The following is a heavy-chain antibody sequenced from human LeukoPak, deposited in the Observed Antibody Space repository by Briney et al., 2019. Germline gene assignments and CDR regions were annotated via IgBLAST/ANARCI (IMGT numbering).Heavy chain of an antibody. J-gene: IGHJ4*02. CDR2: IRYDGSNK. CDR3: AKGHSSGFGYYFDY. CDR1: GFTFSSYG. V-gene: IGHV3-30*02. D-gene: IGHD3-22*01. Sequence: GGSLRLSCAASGFTFSSYGMHWVRQAPGKGLEWVAFIRYDGSNKYYADSVKGRFAISRDNSKNTLYLQMNSLRAEYTAVYYCAKGHSSGFGYYFDYWGQGTLVTVSS.